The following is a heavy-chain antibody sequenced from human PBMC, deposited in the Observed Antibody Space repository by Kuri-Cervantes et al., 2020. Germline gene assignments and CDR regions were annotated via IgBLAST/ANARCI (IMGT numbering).Heavy chain of an antibody. V-gene: IGHV3-30-3*01. CDR2: TSDGGGNA. D-gene: IGHD2-2*02. Sequence: GESLKISCAASGFTFSIYALHWVRQAPGKGLEWVAITSDGGGNAYYADSVKGRFTISRGNSKNTLYLQMNSLRAEDTAVYYCARNLRNGVVPAAIRGGYYYGMDVWGQGTTVTVSS. CDR1: GFTFSIYA. J-gene: IGHJ6*02. CDR3: ARNLRNGVVPAAIRGGYYYGMDV.